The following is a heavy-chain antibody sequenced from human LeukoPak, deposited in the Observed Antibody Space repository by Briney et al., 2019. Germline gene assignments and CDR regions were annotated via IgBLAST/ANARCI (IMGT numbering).Heavy chain of an antibody. CDR1: GYTFTGYY. J-gene: IGHJ6*03. V-gene: IGHV1-2*02. CDR2: INPNSGGT. Sequence: GASVKVSCKASGYTFTGYYMHWVRQAPGQGLEWMGWINPNSGGTNYAQKFQGRVTMTRDTSISTAYMELSRLRSDDTAVYYCARDSSSSFWGPLGYYYMDVWGKGTTVTVSS. D-gene: IGHD6-6*01. CDR3: ARDSSSSFWGPLGYYYMDV.